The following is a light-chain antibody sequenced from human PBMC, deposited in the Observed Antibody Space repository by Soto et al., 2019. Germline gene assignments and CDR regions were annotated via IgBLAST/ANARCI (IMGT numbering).Light chain of an antibody. V-gene: IGKV1D-12*01. J-gene: IGKJ4*01. CDR2: AAT. Sequence: DIQMTQSPSSLSASVGDRITITCRAHESVGNWLAWYQQKPGKAPKLLIYAATTLQSGVPSRFGGSRYVTFFCLTVSSLQPEDFATYYCQQANSFPLSFGGGTKVEIK. CDR1: ESVGNW. CDR3: QQANSFPLS.